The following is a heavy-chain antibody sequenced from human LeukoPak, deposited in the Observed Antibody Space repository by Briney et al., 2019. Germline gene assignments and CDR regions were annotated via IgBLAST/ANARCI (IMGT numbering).Heavy chain of an antibody. CDR3: AKGARDGYNYVED. J-gene: IGHJ4*02. Sequence: GGSLRLSCAASGFTFDDYARHGVRQAPGKGLEWVSLISWDGGSTYYADSVKGRFTISRDNSRNSLYLQMNSLRAEDTALYYCAKGARDGYNYVEDWGQGTLVTVSS. D-gene: IGHD5-24*01. CDR2: ISWDGGST. CDR1: GFTFDDYA. V-gene: IGHV3-43D*04.